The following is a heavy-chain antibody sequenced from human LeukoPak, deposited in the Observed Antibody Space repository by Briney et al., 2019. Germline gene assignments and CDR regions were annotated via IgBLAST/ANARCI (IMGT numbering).Heavy chain of an antibody. CDR3: AVDRRFKIFDY. CDR1: GLAFSNFW. J-gene: IGHJ4*02. CDR2: IKPDGSED. V-gene: IGHV3-7*01. D-gene: IGHD5-24*01. Sequence: GGSLRLSCATSGLAFSNFWMYWVHQAPGKGLEWVASIKPDGSEDFYADSVKGRFNISRDNAKNPLFLQMTNLKAEDTAVYYCAVDRRFKIFDYWGQGTLVTVSS.